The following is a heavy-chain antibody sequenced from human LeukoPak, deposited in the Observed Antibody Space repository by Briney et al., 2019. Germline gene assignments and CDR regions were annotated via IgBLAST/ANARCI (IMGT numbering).Heavy chain of an antibody. CDR2: ISSSGSTI. CDR3: ARVVYYGSGSYNPFDY. Sequence: GGSLRLSCAASGFTFSDYYMSWIRQAPGKGLEWASYISSSGSTIYYADSVKGRFTISRDNSKNTLYLQMNSLRAEDTAVYYCARVVYYGSGSYNPFDYWGQGTLVTVSS. D-gene: IGHD3-10*01. J-gene: IGHJ4*02. CDR1: GFTFSDYY. V-gene: IGHV3-11*04.